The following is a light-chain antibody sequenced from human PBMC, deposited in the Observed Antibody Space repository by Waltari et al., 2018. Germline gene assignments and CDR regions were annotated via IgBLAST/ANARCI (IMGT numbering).Light chain of an antibody. CDR2: RNK. J-gene: IGLJ3*02. CDR1: ISNLGTNY. Sequence: QSVLTQPPSASGTPGQRVTISCSGSISNLGTNYVYWYQQFPGTAPNLLTQRNKQRPSGVPVRFSGSKSGTSASLAISGLRSEDEADYYCASWDDSLSVGVFGGGTKLTVL. V-gene: IGLV1-47*01. CDR3: ASWDDSLSVGV.